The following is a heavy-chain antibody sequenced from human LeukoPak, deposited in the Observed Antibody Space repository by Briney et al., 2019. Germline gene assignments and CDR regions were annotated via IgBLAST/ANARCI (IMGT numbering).Heavy chain of an antibody. CDR1: GFTFSSYW. D-gene: IGHD3-3*01. J-gene: IGHJ4*02. CDR2: IKQDGSAK. Sequence: GGSLGLSCAASGFTFSSYWMNWVRQAPGKGLEWVANIKQDGSAKYYVDSVKGRITISRDNAKSLLYLQMNSLRAEDAAVYYCAGGQGFLIDYWGQGTLVTVSS. V-gene: IGHV3-7*01. CDR3: AGGQGFLIDY.